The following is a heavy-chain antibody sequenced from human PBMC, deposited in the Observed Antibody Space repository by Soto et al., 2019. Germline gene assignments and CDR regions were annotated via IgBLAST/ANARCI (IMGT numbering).Heavy chain of an antibody. J-gene: IGHJ4*02. CDR1: GYTFTDYD. V-gene: IGHV1-8*02. Sequence: QVQLMQSGAEVRKPGASVKVSCKASGYTFTDYDINWVRQATGQGLEWLGWMTPKSGYTGYAQKFQGRVTLTRATPRGTAYMELSSLTSEDTAVYYCTRNLYNTGDFDHWGQGTLVTVSS. CDR2: MTPKSGYT. D-gene: IGHD1-20*01. CDR3: TRNLYNTGDFDH.